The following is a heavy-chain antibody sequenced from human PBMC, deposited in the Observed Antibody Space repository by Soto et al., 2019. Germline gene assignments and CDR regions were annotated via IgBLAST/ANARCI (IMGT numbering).Heavy chain of an antibody. Sequence: LSLTYAVSGVAIMVSNWWIWVRQPAGKGLEWIGEIYHSGSTNYNPSLKSRVTISVDKSKNQFSLKLSSVTAADTAVYYCARVRVEDTMIVVVPSRYGMDVWGQGTTVTVSS. CDR1: GVAIMVSNW. V-gene: IGHV4-4*02. J-gene: IGHJ6*02. CDR3: ARVRVEDTMIVVVPSRYGMDV. D-gene: IGHD3-22*01. CDR2: IYHSGST.